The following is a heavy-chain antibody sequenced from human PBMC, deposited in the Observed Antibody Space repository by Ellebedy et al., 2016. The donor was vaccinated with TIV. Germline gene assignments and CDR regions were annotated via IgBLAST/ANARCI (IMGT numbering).Heavy chain of an antibody. V-gene: IGHV3-11*04. CDR3: ARDCGGDCYPSYHYGMDV. Sequence: GGSLRLSCAASGFIFSDYHMTWVRQAPGKGLEWISYIGSSDSTIYYADSVRGRFTISRDNAKNELYLQMNSLQAEDTAVYYCARDCGGDCYPSYHYGMDVWGQGTTVTVSS. D-gene: IGHD2-21*02. CDR1: GFIFSDYH. J-gene: IGHJ6*02. CDR2: IGSSDSTI.